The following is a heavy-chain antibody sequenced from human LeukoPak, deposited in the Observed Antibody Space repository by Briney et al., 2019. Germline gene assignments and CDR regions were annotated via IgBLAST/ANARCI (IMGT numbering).Heavy chain of an antibody. J-gene: IGHJ6*03. CDR2: ISWNSGSI. Sequence: PGGSLRLSCAASGFTFDDYAMHWVRQAPGKGLEWVSGISWNSGSIGYADSVKGRFTISRDNAKNSLYLQMNSLRAEDMALYYCAKGGSLLYYYYMDVWGKGTTVTVSS. D-gene: IGHD6-19*01. CDR3: AKGGSLLYYYYMDV. CDR1: GFTFDDYA. V-gene: IGHV3-9*03.